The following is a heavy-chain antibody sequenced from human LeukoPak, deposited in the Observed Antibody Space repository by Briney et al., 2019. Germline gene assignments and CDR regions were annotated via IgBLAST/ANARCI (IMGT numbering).Heavy chain of an antibody. J-gene: IGHJ6*03. CDR1: GYSFTSYW. Sequence: GESLKISCKGSGYSFTSYWIGWVRQMPGKGLEWMGIIYPGDSDTRYSPSFQGQATISADKSISTAYLQWSSLKASDTAMYYCARRLRTVRGGLYYYYMDVWGKGTTVTISS. V-gene: IGHV5-51*01. CDR3: ARRLRTVRGGLYYYYMDV. CDR2: IYPGDSDT. D-gene: IGHD3-10*01.